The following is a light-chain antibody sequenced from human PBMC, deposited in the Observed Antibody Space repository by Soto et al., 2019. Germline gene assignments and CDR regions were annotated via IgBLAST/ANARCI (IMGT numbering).Light chain of an antibody. CDR2: KVS. CDR3: MQGTHWPPVT. CDR1: QSLVHSDGNTY. Sequence: DVVMTQSPLSLPVTLGQPASISCRSSQSLVHSDGNTYLDWFQQRPGKSPRRLIYKVSNRDSGVPDRFSGSGSGTDFTLKISMVEAEDVGVYYCMQGTHWPPVTFGQGTRLETK. J-gene: IGKJ5*01. V-gene: IGKV2-30*02.